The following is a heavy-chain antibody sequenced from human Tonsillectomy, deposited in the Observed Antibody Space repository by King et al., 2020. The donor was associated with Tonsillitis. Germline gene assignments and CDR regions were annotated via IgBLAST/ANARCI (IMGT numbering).Heavy chain of an antibody. J-gene: IGHJ3*02. Sequence: ITLKESGPTLVKPTQTLTLTCTFSGFSLSTSGVGVGWIRQPPGKALEWLALIYWNDDKRYSPSLKSRRTITKDTSKNQVVLTMTNIDPVDTATYYCAHRLSRGCTRTSCTSFDIWGQGTMVTVSS. CDR2: IYWNDDK. CDR3: AHRLSRGCTRTSCTSFDI. D-gene: IGHD2-2*01. CDR1: GFSLSTSGVG. V-gene: IGHV2-5*01.